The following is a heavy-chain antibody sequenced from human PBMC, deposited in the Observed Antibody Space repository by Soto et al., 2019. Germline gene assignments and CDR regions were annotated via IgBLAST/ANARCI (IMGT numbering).Heavy chain of an antibody. D-gene: IGHD3-22*01. J-gene: IGHJ4*02. CDR1: GFTFTSSA. V-gene: IGHV1-58*01. CDR3: AADTYYYDSSGYFGY. CDR2: IVVGSGNT. Sequence: SVKVSCKASGFTFTSSALQWVRQARGQRLEWIGWIVVGSGNTNYAQKFQERVTITRDMSTSTAYMELSSLRSEDTAVYYCAADTYYYDSSGYFGYWGQGTLVTVSS.